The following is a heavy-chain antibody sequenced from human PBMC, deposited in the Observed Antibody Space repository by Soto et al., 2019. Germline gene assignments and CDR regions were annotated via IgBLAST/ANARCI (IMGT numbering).Heavy chain of an antibody. CDR2: IYYSGST. V-gene: IGHV4-31*03. CDR3: ARAVAAAGTSILDY. CDR1: GGSISSGGYY. Sequence: SETLSLTCTVSGGSISSGGYYWSWIRQHPGKGLEWIGYIYYSGSTYYNPSLKSRVTISVDTSKNQFSLKLSSVTAADTAVYYCARAVAAAGTSILDYWGQGTLVTVSS. J-gene: IGHJ4*02. D-gene: IGHD6-13*01.